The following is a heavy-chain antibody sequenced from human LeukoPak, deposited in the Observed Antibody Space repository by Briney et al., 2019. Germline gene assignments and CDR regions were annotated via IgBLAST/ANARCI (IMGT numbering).Heavy chain of an antibody. CDR3: ARDSSCWYHFDY. J-gene: IGHJ4*02. Sequence: GGSLRLSCAASGFTFSSYSMNWVRQAPGKGLEWVSSISSSSSYIYYADSVKGRFTISRDNAKNSLYLQMNSLRAEDTAVYYCARDSSCWYHFDYWGQGTLVTVSS. CDR2: ISSSSSYI. V-gene: IGHV3-21*01. D-gene: IGHD6-13*01. CDR1: GFTFSSYS.